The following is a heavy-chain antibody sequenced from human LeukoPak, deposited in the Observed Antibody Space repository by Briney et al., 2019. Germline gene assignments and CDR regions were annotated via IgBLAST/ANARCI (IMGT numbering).Heavy chain of an antibody. V-gene: IGHV3-64*01. CDR2: ISTNAVTT. D-gene: IGHD2-8*01. J-gene: IGHJ4*02. CDR3: ANVRPLNDY. CDR1: GFTFSNYA. Sequence: GGSLRLSCAASGFTFSNYAMHWVRQDPREGLEHVSAISTNAVTTYYANSVKGRVTISRDNSKNTLYLQMNSLRAEDTAVYYCANVRPLNDYWGQGTLVTASS.